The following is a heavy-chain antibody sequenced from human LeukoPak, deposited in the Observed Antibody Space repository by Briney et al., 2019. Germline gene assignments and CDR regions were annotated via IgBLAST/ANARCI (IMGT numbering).Heavy chain of an antibody. J-gene: IGHJ4*02. CDR3: VKARRDGYNSWGIFDY. D-gene: IGHD5-24*01. CDR2: ISWKSGTI. CDR1: GFTSDEYT. V-gene: IGHV3-9*02. Sequence: GRSLRLSCAASGFTSDEYTMHWVRQAPGKGLEWVSGISWKSGTIGYADSVKGRFTFSRDNAKNSLYLQMNSLRVEDMALYYCVKARRDGYNSWGIFDYWGQGTLVTVSS.